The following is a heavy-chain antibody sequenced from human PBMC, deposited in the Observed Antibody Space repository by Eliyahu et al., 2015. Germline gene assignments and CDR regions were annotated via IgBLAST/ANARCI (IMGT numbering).Heavy chain of an antibody. D-gene: IGHD2/OR15-2a*01. J-gene: IGHJ4*02. CDR1: GDSISSSXY. CDR2: ISYSGTT. Sequence: QLQLQESGPGLVKSSETLSLTCTVSGDSISSSXYWGWVRQPPGKGLEWIGSISYSGTTWYNPSLESRVTISIDTSKNQFYLKMISVAAADTAVYFCARRNPSKTAIDCWGQGTLVTVSS. V-gene: IGHV4-39*01. CDR3: ARRNPSKTAIDC.